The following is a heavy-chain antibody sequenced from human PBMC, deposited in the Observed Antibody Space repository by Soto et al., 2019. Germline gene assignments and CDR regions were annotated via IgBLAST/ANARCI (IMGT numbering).Heavy chain of an antibody. CDR1: GFTFSSYA. V-gene: IGHV3-23*01. D-gene: IGHD5-18*01. CDR3: AREGRDTSTDPFDL. CDR2: VSGSGGST. Sequence: GGSLRLSCAASGFTFSSYAMSWVRQAPGKGLEWVSAVSGSGGSTYYADSVKGRFTISRDNSKNTLYLQMNSLRAGDTAVYYCAREGRDTSTDPFDLWGQGTXVTVSS. J-gene: IGHJ3*01.